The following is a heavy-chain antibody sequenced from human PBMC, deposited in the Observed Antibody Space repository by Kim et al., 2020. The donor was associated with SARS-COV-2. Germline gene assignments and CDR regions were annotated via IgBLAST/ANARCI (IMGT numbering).Heavy chain of an antibody. CDR1: GGSISSSSYY. Sequence: SETLSLTCTVSGGSISSSSYYWGWIRQPPGKGLKWIGSIYYSGSTYYNPSLKSRVTISVDTSKNQFSLKLSSVTAADTAVYYCARGGYDYGGFFDYWGQG. J-gene: IGHJ4*02. D-gene: IGHD4-17*01. CDR3: ARGGYDYGGFFDY. CDR2: IYYSGST. V-gene: IGHV4-39*07.